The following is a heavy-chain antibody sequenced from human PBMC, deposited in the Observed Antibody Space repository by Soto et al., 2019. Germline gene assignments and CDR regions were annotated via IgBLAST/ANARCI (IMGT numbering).Heavy chain of an antibody. J-gene: IGHJ4*02. CDR2: VRQDGSEI. CDR3: ARGCGSSSCTYYFDC. Sequence: GGSLRLSCAASGFTFITYWMSWVRQAPGKGLEWVATVRQDGSEIHYVDSVKGRFTISRDNAKNSLSLQMNSLRAKDTAVYYCARGCGSSSCTYYFDCWGQGTLVTVSS. V-gene: IGHV3-7*01. D-gene: IGHD2-2*01. CDR1: GFTFITYW.